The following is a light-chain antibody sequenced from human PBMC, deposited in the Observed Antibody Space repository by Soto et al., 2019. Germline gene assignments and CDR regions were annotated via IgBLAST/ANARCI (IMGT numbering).Light chain of an antibody. J-gene: IGLJ1*01. V-gene: IGLV2-23*01. CDR3: CSYAGASTYV. CDR1: SSDVGSYDL. Sequence: QSALTQPASVSGSPGQSITISCTGTSSDVGSYDLVSWYQQHPGKAPKLMIYEATKRPSGVSVRFSGSKSGNTASLTISGLQAEDEADYCCCSYAGASTYVFGIGSKVTVL. CDR2: EAT.